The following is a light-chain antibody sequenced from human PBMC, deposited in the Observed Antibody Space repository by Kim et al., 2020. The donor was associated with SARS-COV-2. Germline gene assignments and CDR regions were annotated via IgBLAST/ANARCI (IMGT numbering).Light chain of an antibody. V-gene: IGLV2-14*01. CDR2: DVS. CDR3: SSYTTSSTVV. J-gene: IGLJ2*01. CDR1: TSDVGGGYNY. Sequence: QSALTQPASVSGSPGQSITISCTGTTSDVGGGYNYVSWYQQHPGKVPKLMIYDVSNRPSGVSNRFSGSKSGNTASLTISGLQAEDEADYYCSSYTTSSTVVFGGGTQLTVL.